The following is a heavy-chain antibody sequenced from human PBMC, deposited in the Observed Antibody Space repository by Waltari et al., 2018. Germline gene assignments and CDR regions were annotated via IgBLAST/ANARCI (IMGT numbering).Heavy chain of an antibody. J-gene: IGHJ4*02. CDR2: ISNDGSKE. V-gene: IGHV3-30-3*01. Sequence: QVQLVESGGGVVQPGRSLRLSCATSGFNFSTYAMHWVRQAPGKGVEWVAVISNDGSKEYYADSVNGRFTISRDKSKNTLFLQMNSLISVDTAIYYCARAYTSSAGLLWLSAADCWGQGTLVTVSS. D-gene: IGHD6-13*01. CDR3: ARAYTSSAGLLWLSAADC. CDR1: GFNFSTYA.